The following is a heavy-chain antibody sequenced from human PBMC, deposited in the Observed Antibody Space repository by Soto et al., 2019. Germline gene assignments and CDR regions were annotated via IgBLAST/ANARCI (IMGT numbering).Heavy chain of an antibody. V-gene: IGHV1-18*01. CDR2: SAPYNGNA. Sequence: GAPVKVSCKASGSHFLNYGISWMWQAPGQRLEWMARSAPYNGNASYAQNVQGRVTVTADRSTSTAYMEVRSLTTDDTALYYCARTGGDCTKGVCYDYWGQGTLVTVSS. D-gene: IGHD2-8*01. CDR1: GSHFLNYG. J-gene: IGHJ4*02. CDR3: ARTGGDCTKGVCYDY.